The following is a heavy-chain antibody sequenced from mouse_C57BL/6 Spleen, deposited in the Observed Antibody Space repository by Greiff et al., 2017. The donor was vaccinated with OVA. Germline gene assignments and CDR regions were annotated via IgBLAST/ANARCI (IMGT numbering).Heavy chain of an antibody. CDR1: GYSITSGYY. V-gene: IGHV3-6*01. CDR3: ARDGDGYLPGAMDY. Sequence: EVQLQQSGPGLVKPSQSLSLTCSVTGYSITSGYYWNWIRQFPGNKLEWMGYISYDGSNNYNPSLKNRISITRDTSKNQFFLKLNSVTTEDTATYYCARDGDGYLPGAMDYWGQGTSVTVSS. J-gene: IGHJ4*01. D-gene: IGHD2-3*01. CDR2: ISYDGSN.